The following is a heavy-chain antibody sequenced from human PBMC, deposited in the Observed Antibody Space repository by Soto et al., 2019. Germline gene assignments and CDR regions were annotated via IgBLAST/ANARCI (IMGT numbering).Heavy chain of an antibody. Sequence: GGSLRLSCAASGFTFSSYAVSWVRQAPGKGLEWVSAISGSGGSTYYADSVKGRFTISRDNSKNTLYLQMNSLRAEDTAVYHCAKDPPHYDSSTHDAFDIWGQGTMVTVSS. CDR1: GFTFSSYA. V-gene: IGHV3-23*01. CDR3: AKDPPHYDSSTHDAFDI. CDR2: ISGSGGST. J-gene: IGHJ3*02. D-gene: IGHD3-22*01.